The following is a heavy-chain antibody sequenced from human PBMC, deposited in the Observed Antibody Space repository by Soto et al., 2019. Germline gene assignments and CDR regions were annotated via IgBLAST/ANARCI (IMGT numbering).Heavy chain of an antibody. V-gene: IGHV4-30-2*01. CDR2: IYHSGST. J-gene: IGHJ5*02. CDR1: GGSISSGGYS. Sequence: SETLSLTCAVSGGSISSGGYSWSWIRQPPGKGLEWIGYIYHSGSTYYNPSLKSRVTISVDRSKNQFSLKLSSVTAADTAVYYCARVGRYCSGGSCYTGSVFDPWGQGTLVTVSS. D-gene: IGHD2-15*01. CDR3: ARVGRYCSGGSCYTGSVFDP.